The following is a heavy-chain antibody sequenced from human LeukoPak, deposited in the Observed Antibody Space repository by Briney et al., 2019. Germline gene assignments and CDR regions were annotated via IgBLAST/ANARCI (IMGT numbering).Heavy chain of an antibody. J-gene: IGHJ5*02. CDR2: ISSKAYGGTT. CDR3: TRVYCTSTSCYNNGFDP. V-gene: IGHV3-49*04. CDR1: GFTFGDYA. Sequence: GGSLRLSCRASGFTFGDYAMSWVRQAPGKGREWVGFISSKAYGGTTEYAASVKGRFTISRDDSKSIAYLQMNSLKTEDTAVYYCTRVYCTSTSCYNNGFDPWGQGTLVTVSS. D-gene: IGHD2-2*01.